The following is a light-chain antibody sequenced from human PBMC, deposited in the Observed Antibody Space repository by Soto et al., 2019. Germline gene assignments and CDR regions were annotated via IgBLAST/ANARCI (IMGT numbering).Light chain of an antibody. CDR2: DAS. CDR3: QQYNSYRT. J-gene: IGKJ1*01. V-gene: IGKV1-5*01. CDR1: QSVSRW. Sequence: DIPMTQYPSTLSASAGDRSTISCRASQSVSRWLAWYQHKPGKAPKPLIYDASSLESGVPSRFSGSGSGTEFTLTISRLQPDDFATYYCQQYNSYRTFGQGTKVDIK.